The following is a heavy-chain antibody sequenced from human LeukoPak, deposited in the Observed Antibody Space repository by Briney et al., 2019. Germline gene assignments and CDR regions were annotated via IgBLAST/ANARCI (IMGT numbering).Heavy chain of an antibody. V-gene: IGHV4-39*07. J-gene: IGHJ4*02. Sequence: SETLSLTCTVSGGSISSSSYYWGWIRQPPGKGLEWIGSIYYSGSTYYNPSLKSRVTISVDTSKNQFSLKLSSVTAADTAVYYCARGRGDYYGSGSYDYWDQGTLVTVSS. CDR3: ARGRGDYYGSGSYDY. CDR2: IYYSGST. D-gene: IGHD3-10*01. CDR1: GGSISSSSYY.